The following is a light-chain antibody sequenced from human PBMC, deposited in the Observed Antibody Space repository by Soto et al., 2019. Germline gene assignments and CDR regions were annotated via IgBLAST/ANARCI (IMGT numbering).Light chain of an antibody. V-gene: IGKV1-39*01. CDR3: QQSYSTLWT. Sequence: DIQMTQSPSSLSASVGDRVTITYRASQSISSYLNWYQQKPGKAPKLLIYAASSLQSGVPSRFSGSGSGTDFTLTISSLQPEDFETYYCQQSYSTLWTFGQGTKVEIK. CDR2: AAS. CDR1: QSISSY. J-gene: IGKJ1*01.